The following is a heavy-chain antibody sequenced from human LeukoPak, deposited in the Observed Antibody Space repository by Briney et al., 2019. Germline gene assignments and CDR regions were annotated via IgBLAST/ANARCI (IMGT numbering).Heavy chain of an antibody. CDR2: IRSKTDGGTT. CDR1: GFTFSTAW. D-gene: IGHD4-17*01. V-gene: IGHV3-15*01. Sequence: GGSLRLSCAASGFTFSTAWVTWVRQAPGKGLEWVGRIRSKTDGGTTEHAAPVKGRFTISRDDSTNTVYLQMNSLKFEDTAVYYCTTGTTVTTFDYWGQGTLVTVSS. CDR3: TTGTTVTTFDY. J-gene: IGHJ4*02.